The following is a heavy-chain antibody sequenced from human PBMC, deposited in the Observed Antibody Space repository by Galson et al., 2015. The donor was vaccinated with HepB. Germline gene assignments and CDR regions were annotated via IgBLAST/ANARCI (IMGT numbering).Heavy chain of an antibody. J-gene: IGHJ2*01. Sequence: SLRLSCAASGFTVSSNYMSWVRQAPGKGLEWVSVIYSGGSTYYADSVKGRFTISRDNSKNTLYLQMNSLRAKDTAVYYCARDGYSSSWYVRYFDLWGRGTLVTVSS. V-gene: IGHV3-66*01. CDR1: GFTVSSNY. CDR3: ARDGYSSSWYVRYFDL. CDR2: IYSGGST. D-gene: IGHD6-13*01.